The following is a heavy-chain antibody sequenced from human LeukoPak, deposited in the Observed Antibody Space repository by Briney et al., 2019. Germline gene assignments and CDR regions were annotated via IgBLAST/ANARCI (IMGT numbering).Heavy chain of an antibody. V-gene: IGHV3-48*03. D-gene: IGHD3-10*01. J-gene: IGHJ6*03. CDR2: ISSSGSTI. Sequence: GGSLRLSCAASGFTFSSYEMNWVRQAPGKGLEWVSYISSSGSTIYYADSVKGRFTISRDNAKNSLYLQMNSLRAEDTAVYYCAVSYGSGSYAPYYMDVWGKGTTVTVSS. CDR3: AVSYGSGSYAPYYMDV. CDR1: GFTFSSYE.